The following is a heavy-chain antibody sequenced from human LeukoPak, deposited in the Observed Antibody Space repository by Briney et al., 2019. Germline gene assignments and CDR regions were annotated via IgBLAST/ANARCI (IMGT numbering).Heavy chain of an antibody. D-gene: IGHD3-10*01. J-gene: IGHJ5*02. CDR3: AKDGSRGARWNWFDP. Sequence: GGSLRLSCAASGFTFSSYAMHWVRQAPGKGLEWVAFIRYDGSNKYYADSVKGRFTISRDNSKNTLYLQMNSLRAEDTAVYYCAKDGSRGARWNWFDPWGQGTLVTVSS. CDR1: GFTFSSYA. V-gene: IGHV3-30*02. CDR2: IRYDGSNK.